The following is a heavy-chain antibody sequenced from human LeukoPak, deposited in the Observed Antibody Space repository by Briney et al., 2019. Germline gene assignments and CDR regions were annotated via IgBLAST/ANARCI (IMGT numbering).Heavy chain of an antibody. Sequence: ASVKVPCKASGYTFTDYYMHLVRQAPGQALEWMGRINPNSGGTNYAQKFQGRVTMTRDTSISTAYMELSRLRSDDTAVYYCARQLRSNWFDPWGQGTLVTVSS. CDR3: ARQLRSNWFDP. V-gene: IGHV1-2*06. CDR1: GYTFTDYY. CDR2: INPNSGGT. D-gene: IGHD2-2*01. J-gene: IGHJ5*02.